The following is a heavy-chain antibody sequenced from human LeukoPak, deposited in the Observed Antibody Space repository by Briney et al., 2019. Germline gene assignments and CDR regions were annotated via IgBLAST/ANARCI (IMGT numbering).Heavy chain of an antibody. Sequence: SETLSLTCAVYGGSFSGYYWSWIRQPPGKGLEWIGSIYYSGSTYYNPSLKSRVTISVDTSKNQFSLKLSSVTAADTAVYYCARATVTTSWFDPWGQGTLVTVSS. CDR2: IYYSGST. J-gene: IGHJ5*02. V-gene: IGHV4-34*01. CDR1: GGSFSGYY. D-gene: IGHD4-17*01. CDR3: ARATVTTSWFDP.